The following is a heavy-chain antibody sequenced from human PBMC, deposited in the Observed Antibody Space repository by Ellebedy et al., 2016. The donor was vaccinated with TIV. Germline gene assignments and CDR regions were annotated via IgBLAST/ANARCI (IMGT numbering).Heavy chain of an antibody. CDR2: IYPGDSDT. CDR3: ARLRPPLWFGEY. Sequence: ASVKVSCKGSGYSFTSYWIGWVRQMPGKGLEWMGIIYPGDSDTRYSPSFQGQVTISADKSISTAYLQWSSLKASDTAMYYCARLRPPLWFGEYWGQGTLVTVSS. J-gene: IGHJ4*02. V-gene: IGHV5-51*01. D-gene: IGHD3-10*01. CDR1: GYSFTSYW.